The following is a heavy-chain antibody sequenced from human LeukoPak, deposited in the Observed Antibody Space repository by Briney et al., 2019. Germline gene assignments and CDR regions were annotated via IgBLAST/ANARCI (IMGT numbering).Heavy chain of an antibody. CDR2: IYTSGST. CDR1: GGSISSGGYY. Sequence: SQTLSLTCTVSGGSISSGGYYWSWIRQPAGKGLEWIGRIYTSGSTNYNPSLKSRVTISVDTSKNQFSLKLSSVTAADTAVYYCARDSCSGGSCYSSWFDPWGQGTLVTVSS. D-gene: IGHD2-15*01. J-gene: IGHJ5*02. V-gene: IGHV4-61*02. CDR3: ARDSCSGGSCYSSWFDP.